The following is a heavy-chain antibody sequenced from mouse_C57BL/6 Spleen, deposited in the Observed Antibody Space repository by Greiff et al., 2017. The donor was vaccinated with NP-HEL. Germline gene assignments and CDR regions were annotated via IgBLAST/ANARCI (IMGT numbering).Heavy chain of an antibody. CDR1: GYTFTSYW. Sequence: QVQLQQPGAELVRPGSSVKLSCKASGYTFTSYWMHWVKQRPIQGLEWIGNIYPSDSETHYNQKFKDKATLTVDKSSSTAYMQLSSLTSEDSAVYYCARSGGYGSSYWFAYWGQGTLVTVSA. D-gene: IGHD1-1*01. V-gene: IGHV1-52*01. CDR2: IYPSDSET. J-gene: IGHJ3*01. CDR3: ARSGGYGSSYWFAY.